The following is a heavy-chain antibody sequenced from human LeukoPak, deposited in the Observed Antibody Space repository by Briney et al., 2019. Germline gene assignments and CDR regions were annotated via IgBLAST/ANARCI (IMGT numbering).Heavy chain of an antibody. CDR3: ARDDSSGYYQDY. J-gene: IGHJ4*02. CDR2: ISSSSSYI. Sequence: GGSLRLSCAASGCTFSSYSMNWVRQAPGKGLEWVSSISSSSSYIYYADSVKGRFTISRDNAKNSLYLQMNSLRAEDTAVYYCARDDSSGYYQDYWGQGTLVTVSS. V-gene: IGHV3-21*01. D-gene: IGHD3-22*01. CDR1: GCTFSSYS.